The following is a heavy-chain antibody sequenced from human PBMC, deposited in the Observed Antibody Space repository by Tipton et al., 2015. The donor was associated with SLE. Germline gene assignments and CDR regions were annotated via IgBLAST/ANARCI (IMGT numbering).Heavy chain of an antibody. CDR1: GGSISSYY. CDR3: ARALGPTIFGVGY. D-gene: IGHD3-3*01. Sequence: LSCTVSGGSISSYYWIWIRQPPGKGLEWIGYIYYSGRTNYNPSLKSRVTISVDTSKNQFSLKLSSVTAADTAVYYCARALGPTIFGVGYWGQGPLVTVSS. V-gene: IGHV4-59*01. CDR2: IYYSGRT. J-gene: IGHJ4*02.